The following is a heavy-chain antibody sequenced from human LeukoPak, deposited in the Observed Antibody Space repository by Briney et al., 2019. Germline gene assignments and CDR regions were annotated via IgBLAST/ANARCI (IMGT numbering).Heavy chain of an antibody. J-gene: IGHJ4*02. Sequence: SETLSLTCTVSGGSISSYYWSWIRQPPGKGLEWIGYIYYSGSTNYNPSLKSRVTISEDTSKNQFSLKLSSVTAADTAVYYCAQSAAREGDFDYWGQGTLVTVSS. CDR3: AQSAAREGDFDY. V-gene: IGHV4-59*08. CDR2: IYYSGST. CDR1: GGSISSYY. D-gene: IGHD6-6*01.